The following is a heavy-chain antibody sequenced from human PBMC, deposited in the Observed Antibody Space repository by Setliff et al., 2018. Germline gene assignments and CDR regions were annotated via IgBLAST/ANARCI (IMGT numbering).Heavy chain of an antibody. V-gene: IGHV1-18*01. CDR3: ARADYSSSLHYFDC. Sequence: AASVKVSCKTSGYPFTNYGLSWVRQAPGQGLEWMGWISGHNGDTKLAQNFQGRVTVTTDTFTNTGYMELRSLRSDDTAFYYCARADYSSSLHYFDCWGQGTLVTVSS. D-gene: IGHD6-13*01. CDR1: GYPFTNYG. CDR2: ISGHNGDT. J-gene: IGHJ4*02.